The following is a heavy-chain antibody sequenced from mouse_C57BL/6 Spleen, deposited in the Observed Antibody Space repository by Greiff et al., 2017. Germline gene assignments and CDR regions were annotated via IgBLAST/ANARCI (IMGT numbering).Heavy chain of an antibody. Sequence: VQLQQSGAELARPGASVKMSCKASGYTFTSYTMHWVKQRPGQGLEWIGYINPSSGYTKYNQKFKDKATLTADKSSSTAYMQLSSLTSEDSAVYYCARDTTVVAGRAMDYWGQGTSVTVSS. CDR3: ARDTTVVAGRAMDY. V-gene: IGHV1-4*01. CDR2: INPSSGYT. J-gene: IGHJ4*01. CDR1: GYTFTSYT. D-gene: IGHD1-1*01.